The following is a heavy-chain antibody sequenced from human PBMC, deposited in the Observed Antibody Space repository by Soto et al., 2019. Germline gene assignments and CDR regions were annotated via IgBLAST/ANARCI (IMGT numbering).Heavy chain of an antibody. CDR3: ARVGGAAATNDY. J-gene: IGHJ4*02. V-gene: IGHV4-34*01. D-gene: IGHD6-13*01. CDR2: INHSGST. Sequence: PSETLSLTCAVYGGSFSGYYWSWIRQPPGKGLEWIGEINHSGSTNYNPSLKSRVTISVDTSKNQFSLKLSSVTAADTAVYYCARVGGAAATNDYWGQGTLVTVSS. CDR1: GGSFSGYY.